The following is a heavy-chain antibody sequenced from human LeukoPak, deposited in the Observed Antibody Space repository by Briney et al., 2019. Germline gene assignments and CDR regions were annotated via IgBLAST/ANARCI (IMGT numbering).Heavy chain of an antibody. D-gene: IGHD5-18*01. CDR2: ITASGGNT. CDR3: AKGNGYSYGRYYFDY. J-gene: IGHJ4*02. V-gene: IGHV3-23*01. CDR1: GFTFSSYA. Sequence: GGSLRLSCAASGFTFSSYAMGWVRQAPGKGLEWISAITASGGNTYYADSVKGRFTISRDNSKNTLYLQVNSLRAEDTAVYYCAKGNGYSYGRYYFDYWGQGTLVTVPS.